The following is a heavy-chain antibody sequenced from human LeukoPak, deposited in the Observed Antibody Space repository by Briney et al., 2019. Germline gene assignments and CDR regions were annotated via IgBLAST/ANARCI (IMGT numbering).Heavy chain of an antibody. CDR2: ISSNGGST. D-gene: IGHD5-12*01. V-gene: IGHV3-64*01. Sequence: GGSLRLSCAASGFTFGSYGMHWVRQAPGKGLEYVSAISSNGGSTYYANSVKGRFTISRDNSKNTLYLQMGSLRAEDMAVYYCARGGYSGYENIALDWFDPWGQGTLVTVSS. J-gene: IGHJ5*02. CDR3: ARGGYSGYENIALDWFDP. CDR1: GFTFGSYG.